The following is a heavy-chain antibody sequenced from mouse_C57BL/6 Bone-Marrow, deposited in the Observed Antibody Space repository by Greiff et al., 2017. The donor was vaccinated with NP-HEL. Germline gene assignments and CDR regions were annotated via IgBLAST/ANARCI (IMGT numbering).Heavy chain of an antibody. CDR1: GFTFSDYY. Sequence: EVQVVESGGGLVQPGGSLKLSCAASGFTFSDYYMYWVRQTPEKRLEWVAYISNGGGSTYYPDTVKGRFTISRDNAKNTLYLQMSRLKSEDTAMYYCARPYYGSSYNWYFDVWGTGTTVTVSS. CDR2: ISNGGGST. J-gene: IGHJ1*03. D-gene: IGHD1-1*01. CDR3: ARPYYGSSYNWYFDV. V-gene: IGHV5-12*01.